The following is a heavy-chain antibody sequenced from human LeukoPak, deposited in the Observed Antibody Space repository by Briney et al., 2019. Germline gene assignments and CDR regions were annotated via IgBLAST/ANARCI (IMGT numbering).Heavy chain of an antibody. CDR1: GFTFYDYA. Sequence: GRSLRLSCAASGFTFYDYAMHWVRQAPGKGLVWVSRINGDGSTTSYADSVKGGFTISRDNAKNTLYLQMSSLRAEDTAVYYCATGNYDDSRGYYTFGHWGQGTLVTVSS. J-gene: IGHJ4*02. D-gene: IGHD3-22*01. CDR2: INGDGSTT. V-gene: IGHV3-74*01. CDR3: ATGNYDDSRGYYTFGH.